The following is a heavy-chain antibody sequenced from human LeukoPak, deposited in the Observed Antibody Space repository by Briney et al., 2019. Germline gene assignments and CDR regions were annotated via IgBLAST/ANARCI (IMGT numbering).Heavy chain of an antibody. CDR3: ARGNSYDSSGYPEYFQN. V-gene: IGHV3-66*01. Sequence: GGSLRLSCAASGRTVSNNYMNWVRQAPGKGLEWVSVIYSGGSTSYADSVKGRFTISRDNSRNTVSLQMNTLRAEDTAVYYCARGNSYDSSGYPEYFQNWGQGTLVTVSS. CDR2: IYSGGST. D-gene: IGHD3-22*01. CDR1: GRTVSNNY. J-gene: IGHJ1*01.